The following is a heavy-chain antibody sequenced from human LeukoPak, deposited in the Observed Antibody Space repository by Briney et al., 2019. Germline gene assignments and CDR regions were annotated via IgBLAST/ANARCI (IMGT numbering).Heavy chain of an antibody. V-gene: IGHV3-53*01. Sequence: HPGGSLRLSCAASGFTVSSNYMSWVRQAPGKGLEWVSVIYSGGSTYYADSVKGRFTISRDNSKNTLYLQMNSLRAEDTAVYYCAKLGKPAAPFFDYYYMDVWSKGTTVTISS. CDR2: IYSGGST. D-gene: IGHD2-2*01. CDR1: GFTVSSNY. J-gene: IGHJ6*03. CDR3: AKLGKPAAPFFDYYYMDV.